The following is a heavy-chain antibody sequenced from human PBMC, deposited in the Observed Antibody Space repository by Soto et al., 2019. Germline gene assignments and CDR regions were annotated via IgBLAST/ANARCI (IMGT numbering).Heavy chain of an antibody. CDR2: IYYSGST. V-gene: IGHV4-31*03. Sequence: PSETLSLTCTVSGGSISSGGYYWSWIRQHPGKGLEWIGYIYYSGSTYYNPSLKSRVTISVDTSKNQFSLKLSSATAADTAVYYCARTGYSSSSKWFDPWGQGTLVTVSS. CDR3: ARTGYSSSSKWFDP. D-gene: IGHD6-6*01. CDR1: GGSISSGGYY. J-gene: IGHJ5*02.